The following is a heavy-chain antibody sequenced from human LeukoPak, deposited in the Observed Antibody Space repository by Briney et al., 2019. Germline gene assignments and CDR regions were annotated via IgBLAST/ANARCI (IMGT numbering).Heavy chain of an antibody. CDR2: ISAYNGNT. V-gene: IGHV1-18*01. J-gene: IGHJ4*02. CDR1: GYTFTSYG. Sequence: GASVKVSCKASGYTFTSYGISWVRQAPGQGLEWMGWISAYNGNTNYAQKLQGRVTMTTDTSTSTAYMELSSQRSEDTAVYYCARENGYDRDRELTLWGQGTLVTVSS. CDR3: ARENGYDRDRELTL. D-gene: IGHD5-12*01.